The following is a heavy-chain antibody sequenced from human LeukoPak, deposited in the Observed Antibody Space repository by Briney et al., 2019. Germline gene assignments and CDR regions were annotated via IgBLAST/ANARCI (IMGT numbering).Heavy chain of an antibody. Sequence: TGGSLRLSCAASGFTFSSYEMNWFRQAPGKGLEWVSYISSSGSTIYYADSVKGRFTISRDNAKNSLYLQMNSLRAEDTAVYYCAREAEVAGTFDYWVQGTVVTVSS. CDR1: GFTFSSYE. D-gene: IGHD6-19*01. CDR2: ISSSGSTI. V-gene: IGHV3-48*03. J-gene: IGHJ4*02. CDR3: AREAEVAGTFDY.